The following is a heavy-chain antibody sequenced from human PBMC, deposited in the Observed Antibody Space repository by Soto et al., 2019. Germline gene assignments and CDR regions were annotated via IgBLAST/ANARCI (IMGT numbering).Heavy chain of an antibody. CDR1: GGSFSENY. CDR2: INPGGRS. J-gene: IGHJ5*02. Sequence: SETLSLTCSVYGGSFSENYWSCIRQSPGKGLEWIGEINPGGRSNYNPSLKIRVIVSVDTSKNQISLKLRFVTAADTAVYYCARAFGGRYCSSTSCYKSFSPWGQGTLVTVSS. V-gene: IGHV4-34*01. D-gene: IGHD2-2*02. CDR3: ARAFGGRYCSSTSCYKSFSP.